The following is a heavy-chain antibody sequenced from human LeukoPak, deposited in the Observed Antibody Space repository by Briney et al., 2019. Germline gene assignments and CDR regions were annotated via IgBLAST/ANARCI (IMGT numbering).Heavy chain of an antibody. Sequence: QSSETLSLTCTVSGGSIISGGYYWSWIRQHPGKGLEWIGDIYYSGSTYYNPSLKSRVTISVDTSKNQFSLKLSSVTAADTAVYYCARGVITFGGVIVTGVDYWGQGTLVTVSS. CDR2: IYYSGST. J-gene: IGHJ4*02. CDR3: ARGVITFGGVIVTGVDY. V-gene: IGHV4-31*03. D-gene: IGHD3-16*02. CDR1: GGSIISGGYY.